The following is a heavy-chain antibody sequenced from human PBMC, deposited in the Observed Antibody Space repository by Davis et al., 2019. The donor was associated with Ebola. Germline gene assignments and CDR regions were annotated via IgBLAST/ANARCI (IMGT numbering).Heavy chain of an antibody. D-gene: IGHD4-17*01. Sequence: AASVKVSCKASGYTFTSYYMHWVRQAPGQGLEWMGIINPSGGSTSYAQKFQGRVTMTRDTSTSTVYMELRSLRSDDTAVYYCARAGLRPYYGMDVWGQGTTVTVSS. V-gene: IGHV1-46*01. CDR3: ARAGLRPYYGMDV. J-gene: IGHJ6*02. CDR1: GYTFTSYY. CDR2: INPSGGST.